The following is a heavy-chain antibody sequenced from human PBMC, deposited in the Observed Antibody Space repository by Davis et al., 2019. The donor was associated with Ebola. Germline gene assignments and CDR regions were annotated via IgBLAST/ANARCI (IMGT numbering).Heavy chain of an antibody. CDR2: IYYSGST. D-gene: IGHD3-10*01. CDR1: GGSISSYY. CDR3: ARDLGEGRFDP. Sequence: SETLSLTCTVSGGSISSYYWSWIRQPPGKGLEWIGYIYYSGSTNYNPSLKSRVTISVDKSKNQFSLKLSSVTAADTAVYYCARDLGEGRFDPWGQGTLVTVSS. J-gene: IGHJ5*02. V-gene: IGHV4-59*12.